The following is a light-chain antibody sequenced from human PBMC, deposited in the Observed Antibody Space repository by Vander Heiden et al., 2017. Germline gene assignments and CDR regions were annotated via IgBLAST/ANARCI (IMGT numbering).Light chain of an antibody. Sequence: DTVVSQSPDSLTVSLGGRATINCKSSQNLLYTSNNKNYLAWYRQKAGQPPELLIYWASTRNSGVPDRLSGSGSGTEFTLTINNLQAEDVAVYYCQQDDSAPYTFGRGTRVDIK. J-gene: IGKJ2*01. CDR2: WAS. CDR3: QQDDSAPYT. V-gene: IGKV4-1*01. CDR1: QNLLYTSNNKNY.